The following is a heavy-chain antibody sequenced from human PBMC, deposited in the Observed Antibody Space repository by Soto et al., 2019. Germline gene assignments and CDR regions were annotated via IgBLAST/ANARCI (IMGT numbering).Heavy chain of an antibody. V-gene: IGHV4-39*02. Sequence: SETLSLTCIVSGGSINSNSYFWAWIRQPPGGGLAWIASTSHNGGTHYNPSLRSRVTISIDTSKNHFSLTLNSVTAADTAVYYCGKVLVAATLQSDFASWGQGTMVTVSS. J-gene: IGHJ4*02. D-gene: IGHD2-15*01. CDR2: TSHNGGT. CDR1: GGSINSNSYF. CDR3: GKVLVAATLQSDFAS.